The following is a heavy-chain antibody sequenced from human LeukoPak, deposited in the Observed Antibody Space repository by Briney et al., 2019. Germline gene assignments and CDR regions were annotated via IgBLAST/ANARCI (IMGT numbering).Heavy chain of an antibody. CDR3: AKVLGYCATSNCFAISPFDV. D-gene: IGHD2-15*01. CDR2: IHPGDSET. V-gene: IGHV5-51*01. CDR1: GYSFTNFW. J-gene: IGHJ3*01. Sequence: GESLKISCQGSGYSFTNFWIGWVRQTPGKGLEWMGIIHPGDSETRYSPSFQGQVTISADMSINTAYLQWSSLKASDTGMFYCAKVLGYCATSNCFAISPFDVWGQGTMVTVSS.